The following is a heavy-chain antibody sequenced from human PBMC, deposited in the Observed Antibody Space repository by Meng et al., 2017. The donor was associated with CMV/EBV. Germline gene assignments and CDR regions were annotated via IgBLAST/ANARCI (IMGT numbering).Heavy chain of an antibody. CDR1: GFTFSSYS. D-gene: IGHD2-2*01. J-gene: IGHJ6*02. CDR2: ISSSSSYI. V-gene: IGHV3-21*01. CDR3: VRALDLDSGYCSSTSCYYYYYGMDV. Sequence: GESLKISCAASGFTFSSYSMNWVRQAPGKGLEWVSSISSSSSYIYYADSVKGRFTISRDNAKNSLYLQMNSLRAEDTAVYYCVRALDLDSGYCSSTSCYYYYYGMDVWGQGTTVTVSS.